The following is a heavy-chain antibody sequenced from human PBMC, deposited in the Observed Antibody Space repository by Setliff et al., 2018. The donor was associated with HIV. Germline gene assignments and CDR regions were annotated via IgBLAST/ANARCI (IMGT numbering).Heavy chain of an antibody. V-gene: IGHV4-4*09. Sequence: PSETLSLTCTVSGDSISNYYWSWVRQPPGKGLEWIGYIYTTGSTNYNPSLKSRVTISVDTSKNQFSLKLSSVTAADTAVYYCARRPRIVGVRKNAFDIWGQGTMVTVSS. D-gene: IGHD1-26*01. CDR2: IYTTGST. CDR1: GDSISNYY. J-gene: IGHJ3*02. CDR3: ARRPRIVGVRKNAFDI.